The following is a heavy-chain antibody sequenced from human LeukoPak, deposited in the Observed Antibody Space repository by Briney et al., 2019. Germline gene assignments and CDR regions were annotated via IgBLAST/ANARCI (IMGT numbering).Heavy chain of an antibody. V-gene: IGHV5-51*01. CDR2: IYPGDSDT. CDR3: ARQWADCSSASCYSAD. J-gene: IGHJ4*02. Sequence: GESLQISSQGAPYTSTSYWIGWVRQMSGKGLEWMGIIYPGDSDTRYSPSFQGQVTISADKSITTAYLQWSSLNAACTGIYYCARQWADCSSASCYSADWGQGTLVTVSS. D-gene: IGHD2-2*01. CDR1: PYTSTSYW.